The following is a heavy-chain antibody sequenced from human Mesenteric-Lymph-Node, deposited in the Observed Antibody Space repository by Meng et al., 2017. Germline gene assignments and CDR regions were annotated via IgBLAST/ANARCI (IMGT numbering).Heavy chain of an antibody. CDR3: AKDHHGERHDDGEERLNN. CDR2: IISTGGST. V-gene: IGHV3-23*01. Sequence: GGSLRLSCAASGFTFTTYAMTWVCQAPGKGLEWVSTIISTGGSTYYADSVKGRFTVSRDNSKNTLYLQMHSLRAEDTAIYYCAKDHHGERHDDGEERLNNWGQGTLVTVSS. CDR1: GFTFTTYA. J-gene: IGHJ4*02. D-gene: IGHD4-17*01.